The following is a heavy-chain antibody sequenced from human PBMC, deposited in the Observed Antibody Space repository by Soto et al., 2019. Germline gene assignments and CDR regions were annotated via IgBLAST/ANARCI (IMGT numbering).Heavy chain of an antibody. CDR3: ARDLGAGTTGQDV. CDR2: ISYDGSNK. Sequence: VQLVESGGDLIQPGGSLRLSCAASGFTFSSYAMHWVRQAPGKGLEWVAVISYDGSNKYYAASVKGRFTISRDNSKNTLYLQMNSLRAEDTAVYYCARDLGAGTTGQDVWGQGTTVTVSS. D-gene: IGHD1-1*01. J-gene: IGHJ6*02. V-gene: IGHV3-30-3*01. CDR1: GFTFSSYA.